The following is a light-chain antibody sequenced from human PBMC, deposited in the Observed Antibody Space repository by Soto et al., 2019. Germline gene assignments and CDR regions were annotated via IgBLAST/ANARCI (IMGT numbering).Light chain of an antibody. V-gene: IGKV3-15*01. CDR3: QQYNNRPPWT. J-gene: IGKJ1*01. Sequence: EIVMTQSPATLSLSPGERATLSCRASQSVASNLAWYQQKPGQAPRLLIYGASTRATGLPARFSGTGSGTEFPLTINSLQSEDFAVYYCQQYNNRPPWTFGQGTKVEIK. CDR2: GAS. CDR1: QSVASN.